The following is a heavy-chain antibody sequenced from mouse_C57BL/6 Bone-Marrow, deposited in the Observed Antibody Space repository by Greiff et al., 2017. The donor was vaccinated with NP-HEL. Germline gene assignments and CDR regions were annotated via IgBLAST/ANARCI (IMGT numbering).Heavy chain of an antibody. CDR3: ARTDYYSSYVSAAMDY. Sequence: QVQLQQPGAELVKPGASVKLSCKASGYTFTSYWMHWVKQRPGQGLEWIGMIHPNSGSTNYNEKFKSKATLTVDKSSSTAYMQLNSLTSEDSAVYYCARTDYYSSYVSAAMDYWGQGTSVTVSS. D-gene: IGHD2-5*01. CDR1: GYTFTSYW. V-gene: IGHV1-64*01. J-gene: IGHJ4*01. CDR2: IHPNSGST.